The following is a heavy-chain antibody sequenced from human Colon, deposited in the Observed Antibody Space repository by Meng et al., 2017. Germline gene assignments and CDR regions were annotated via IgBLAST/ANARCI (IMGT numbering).Heavy chain of an antibody. CDR3: ARDRPDYDYVWGSYRDRMGAFDI. CDR1: GFTFSSYE. Sequence: GESLKISCAASGFTFSSYEMNWVRQAPGKGLEWVSYISSSGSTIYYADSVKGRFTISRDNAKNSLYLQMNSLRAEDTAVYYCARDRPDYDYVWGSYRDRMGAFDIWGQGTMVTVSS. J-gene: IGHJ3*02. CDR2: ISSSGSTI. V-gene: IGHV3-48*03. D-gene: IGHD3-16*02.